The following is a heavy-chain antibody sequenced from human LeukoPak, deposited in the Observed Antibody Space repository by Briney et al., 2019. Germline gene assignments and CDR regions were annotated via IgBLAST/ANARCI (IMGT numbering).Heavy chain of an antibody. V-gene: IGHV4-59*01. Sequence: SSETLSLTCTVSDGSISTYYWSWIRQPPGKGLEWIGYIYYTGSTNYNPSLKSRVTMSVDTSKNQFSLNLTSVTAADTAMYYCTRGSIAYYYMDVWGKGTTVTISS. CDR2: IYYTGST. CDR3: TRGSIAYYYMDV. CDR1: DGSISTYY. J-gene: IGHJ6*03. D-gene: IGHD3-22*01.